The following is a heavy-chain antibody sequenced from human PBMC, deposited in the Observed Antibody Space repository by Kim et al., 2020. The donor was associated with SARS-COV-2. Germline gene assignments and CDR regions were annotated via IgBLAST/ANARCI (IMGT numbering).Heavy chain of an antibody. CDR1: GGSISSSNW. J-gene: IGHJ4*02. Sequence: SETLSLTCAVSGGSISSSNWWSWGRQPPGKGLEWIGEIYHSGSTNYNPSLKSRVTISVDKSKNQFSLKLSSVTAADTAVYYCARDESEYSSSGFDYCGQGTLVTVSS. V-gene: IGHV4-4*02. CDR3: ARDESEYSSSGFDY. CDR2: IYHSGST. D-gene: IGHD6-6*01.